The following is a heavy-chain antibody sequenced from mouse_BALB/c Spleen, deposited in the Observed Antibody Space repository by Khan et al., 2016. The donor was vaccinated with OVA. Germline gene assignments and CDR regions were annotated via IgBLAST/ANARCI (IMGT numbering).Heavy chain of an antibody. D-gene: IGHD2-13*01. CDR1: GFSLTNYG. Sequence: QVQLKESGPGLVAPSQSLSITCTVSGFSLTNYGVHWLRQPPGKGLEWLGVIWAGGSTNYYSALMSSLSIIHDNSYGKAFLKMTSLQTEDKAMYYFATLYGDETYWGQGTLVTVSA. V-gene: IGHV2-9*02. CDR2: IWAGGST. CDR3: ATLYGDETY. J-gene: IGHJ3*01.